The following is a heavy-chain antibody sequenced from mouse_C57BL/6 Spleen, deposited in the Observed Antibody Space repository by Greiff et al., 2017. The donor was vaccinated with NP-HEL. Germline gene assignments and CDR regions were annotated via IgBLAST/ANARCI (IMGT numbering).Heavy chain of an antibody. CDR2: IYPGDGDT. D-gene: IGHD2-4*01. Sequence: QVQLQQSGPELVKPGASVKISCKASGYAFSSSWMNWVKQRPGKGLEWIGRIYPGDGDTNYNGKFKGKATLTADKSSSTAYMQLSSLTSEDSAVYFCARAYYDYDGQFAYWGQGTLVTVSA. J-gene: IGHJ3*01. CDR1: GYAFSSSW. V-gene: IGHV1-82*01. CDR3: ARAYYDYDGQFAY.